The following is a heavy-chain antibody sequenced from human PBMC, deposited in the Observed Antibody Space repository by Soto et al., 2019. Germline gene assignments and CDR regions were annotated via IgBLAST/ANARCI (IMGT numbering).Heavy chain of an antibody. J-gene: IGHJ4*02. CDR3: GRDEDQRDQRFLAY. V-gene: IGHV1-18*01. Sequence: QVRLVQSGAEVGQPGASVKVSCKASGHTSRNNGISWVRQAPGQGLEWMGFINANTGATNYARKFRGRLTLTTDTFTRTVDMELRSLRSDDTAVYYSGRDEDQRDQRFLAYWGQGTLVTVSS. CDR2: INANTGAT. D-gene: IGHD2-2*01. CDR1: GHTSRNNG.